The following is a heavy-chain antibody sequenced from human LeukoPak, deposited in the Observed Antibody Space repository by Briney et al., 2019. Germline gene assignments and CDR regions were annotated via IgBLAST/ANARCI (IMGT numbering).Heavy chain of an antibody. CDR3: ARLGPAAGTSFDY. Sequence: SETLSLTCTVSGGSISGYYWSWIRQPPGKGLEWIAYIYYSGSTNYDPSLKSRATISVDTSKNQFSLKLTSVTAADTAVYYCARLGPAAGTSFDYWGQGTLVTVSS. J-gene: IGHJ4*02. CDR2: IYYSGST. D-gene: IGHD6-13*01. V-gene: IGHV4-59*01. CDR1: GGSISGYY.